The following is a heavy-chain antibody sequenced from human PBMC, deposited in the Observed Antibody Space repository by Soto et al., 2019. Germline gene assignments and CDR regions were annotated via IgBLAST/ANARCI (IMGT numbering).Heavy chain of an antibody. D-gene: IGHD3-22*01. J-gene: IGHJ3*02. CDR3: ARGDYYDSSGPFSDAFDI. V-gene: IGHV3-7*04. Sequence: PWGSLRLSCAASGFTFSSHWMSWVRQAPGKGLEWVANIKPDGSEKWYVDSVKGRFTISRDNAKNSLYLQMNSLRAEDTAVYYCARGDYYDSSGPFSDAFDIWGQGTMVTVS. CDR2: IKPDGSEK. CDR1: GFTFSSHW.